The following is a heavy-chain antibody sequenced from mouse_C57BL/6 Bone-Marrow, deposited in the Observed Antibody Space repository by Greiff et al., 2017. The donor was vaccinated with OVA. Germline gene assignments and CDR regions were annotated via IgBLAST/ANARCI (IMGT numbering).Heavy chain of an antibody. J-gene: IGHJ2*01. Sequence: SLSPFPYYPLDWVNPSHGKSLEWIGDINPNNGGTIYNQKFKGKATLTVYKSSSTAYMELRSLTSEDTAVYYCARSLQVLDYWGQGTTLTVSS. V-gene: IGHV1-18*01. CDR2: INPNNGGT. D-gene: IGHD1-2*01. CDR1: LSPFPYYP. CDR3: ARSLQVLDY.